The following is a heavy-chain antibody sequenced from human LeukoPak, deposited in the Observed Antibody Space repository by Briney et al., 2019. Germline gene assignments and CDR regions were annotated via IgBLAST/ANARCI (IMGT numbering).Heavy chain of an antibody. CDR3: AKTYGDYGFP. Sequence: PGGSLRLSCVASGLNFDDSAMSWVRQAPGKGLEWVSAISGGGGSTYYADSVKGRFTISRDNSNNTLYLQMNSLRAEDTAVYYCAKTYGDYGFPWGQGALVTVSS. V-gene: IGHV3-23*01. CDR1: GLNFDDSA. CDR2: ISGGGGST. D-gene: IGHD4-17*01. J-gene: IGHJ5*02.